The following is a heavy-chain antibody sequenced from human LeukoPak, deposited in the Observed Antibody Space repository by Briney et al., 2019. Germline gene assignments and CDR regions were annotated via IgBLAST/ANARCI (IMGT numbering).Heavy chain of an antibody. Sequence: AETLSLTCTVSGYSITRGYNWGWVRQSPGKGLYWIASISHAGDTYYNPSVKSRVTISVDTSKHHFYLNLASLTAPYTAVYFCGRGEVVEFDHCGEGTLVTVSP. J-gene: IGHJ4*02. D-gene: IGHD2-15*01. V-gene: IGHV4-38-2*02. CDR3: GRGEVVEFDH. CDR1: GYSITRGYN. CDR2: ISHAGDT.